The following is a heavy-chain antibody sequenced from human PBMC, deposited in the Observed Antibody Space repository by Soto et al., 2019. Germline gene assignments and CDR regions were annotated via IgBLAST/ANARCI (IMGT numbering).Heavy chain of an antibody. D-gene: IGHD2-15*01. CDR2: IYNSATT. J-gene: IGHJ4*02. CDR1: GGSVNGPNYY. Sequence: SETLSLTCTVSGGSVNGPNYYWGWIRQPPGKGLEWIGSIYNSATTYYNPSLKTRVTIAADTSRNQFSLNLRSVTAADTAMYYCGRVVIAETGHPDFDYWGEGALVTVCS. CDR3: GRVVIAETGHPDFDY. V-gene: IGHV4-39*01.